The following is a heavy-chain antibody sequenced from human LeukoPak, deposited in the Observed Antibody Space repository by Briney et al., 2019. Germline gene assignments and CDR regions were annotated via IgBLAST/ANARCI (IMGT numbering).Heavy chain of an antibody. Sequence: GESLRISCKGSGYSFTSYWIGWVRQMPGKGLEWMGIIYPGDSDTRYSPSFQGQVTISADKSISTAYLQWSSLKASDTAMYYCARRGSNYGDYARFDPWGQGTLVTVSS. J-gene: IGHJ5*02. CDR2: IYPGDSDT. CDR1: GYSFTSYW. D-gene: IGHD4-17*01. CDR3: ARRGSNYGDYARFDP. V-gene: IGHV5-51*01.